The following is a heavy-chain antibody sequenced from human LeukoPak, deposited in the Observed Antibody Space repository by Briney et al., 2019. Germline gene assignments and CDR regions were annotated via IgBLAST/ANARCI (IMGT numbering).Heavy chain of an antibody. CDR2: IWYDGSNK. CDR3: ARGAIASPNDAFDI. Sequence: PGGSLRLSCAASGFTFSSYGMHWVRQAPGKGLEWVAVIWYDGSNKYYADSVKGRFTISRDNSKNTLYLQMNSLRAEDTAVYYCARGAIASPNDAFDIWGQGTMVTVSS. CDR1: GFTFSSYG. J-gene: IGHJ3*02. V-gene: IGHV3-33*01.